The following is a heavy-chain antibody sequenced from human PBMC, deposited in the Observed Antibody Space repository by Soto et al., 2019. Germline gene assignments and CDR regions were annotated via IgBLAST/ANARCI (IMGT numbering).Heavy chain of an antibody. CDR3: ARTTFYDIFTAYYSLFDY. Sequence: QVQLQESGPGLVKPSQTLTLTCTVSGGSISSGRFYWSWIRQHPGKGLEWIGHISESGSSYYNPSLEGRVTISVDTSENQFSLKLSAVPPADTAVYFCARTTFYDIFTAYYSLFDYWGQGTKVTVSS. CDR1: GGSISSGRFY. D-gene: IGHD3-9*01. J-gene: IGHJ4*02. CDR2: ISESGSS. V-gene: IGHV4-31*03.